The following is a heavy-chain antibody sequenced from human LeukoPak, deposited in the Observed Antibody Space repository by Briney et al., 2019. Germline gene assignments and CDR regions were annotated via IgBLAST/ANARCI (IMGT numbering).Heavy chain of an antibody. V-gene: IGHV3-53*01. J-gene: IGHJ4*02. CDR1: GFTVSSNY. CDR3: ANEIRPNDY. D-gene: IGHD1-1*01. Sequence: GGSLRLSCAASGFTVSSNYMSWVRQAPGKGLEWISAISIGGERTYYADSVKGRFSISRDNSKNTLYLQMNGLRAGDTAIYYCANEIRPNDYWGQGTLVTVSS. CDR2: ISIGGERT.